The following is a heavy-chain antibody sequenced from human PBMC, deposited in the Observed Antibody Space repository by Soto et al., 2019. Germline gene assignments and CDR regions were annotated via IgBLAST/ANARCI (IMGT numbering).Heavy chain of an antibody. CDR1: GFPFSTYA. CDR2: ISGSGGST. V-gene: IGHV3-23*01. CDR3: AKDSPTQWLSY. J-gene: IGHJ4*02. D-gene: IGHD6-19*01. Sequence: GGSLRLSCAASGFPFSTYAMTWVRQAPGKGLEWVSAISGSGGSTYYADSVKGRFTISRDNSKNTLYLQMNSLRAEDTAVYYCAKDSPTQWLSYWGQGTLVTVSS.